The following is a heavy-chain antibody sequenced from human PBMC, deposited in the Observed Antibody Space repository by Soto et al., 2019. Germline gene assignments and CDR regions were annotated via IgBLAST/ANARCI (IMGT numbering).Heavy chain of an antibody. CDR3: ARLRVAGPRTNYYYGMDV. CDR1: GFTFSSYS. CDR2: ISSSSSYI. Sequence: PGGSLRLSCAASGFTFSSYSMNWVRQAPGKGLEWVSSISSSSSYIYYADSVKGRFTISRDNAKNSLYLQMNSLRAEDTAVYYCARLRVAGPRTNYYYGMDVWGQGTKVTVSS. V-gene: IGHV3-21*01. D-gene: IGHD2-15*01. J-gene: IGHJ6*02.